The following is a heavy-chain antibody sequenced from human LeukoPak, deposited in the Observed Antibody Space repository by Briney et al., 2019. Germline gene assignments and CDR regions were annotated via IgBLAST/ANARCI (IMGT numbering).Heavy chain of an antibody. V-gene: IGHV1-69*04. Sequence: SVKVSCKASGGTFSSYAISWVRQAPGQGLEWMGRIIPILGIANYAQKFQGRVTITADKSTSTAYMGLSSLRSEDTAVYYCARAGITMVRGGLLMDVWGQGTTVTVSS. J-gene: IGHJ6*02. CDR3: ARAGITMVRGGLLMDV. D-gene: IGHD3-10*01. CDR1: GGTFSSYA. CDR2: IIPILGIA.